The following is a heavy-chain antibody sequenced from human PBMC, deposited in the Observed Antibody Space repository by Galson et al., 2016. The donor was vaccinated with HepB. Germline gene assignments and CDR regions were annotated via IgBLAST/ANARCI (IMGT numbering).Heavy chain of an antibody. CDR3: ASLLGYCTTTTCRGGY. Sequence: SETLSLTCAVSGGSISSANWWTWVRQPPGKGLEWIGEIYHSGETNYNPSLQSRLTISVDYSKNQLSLRLSSVTAEDSAVYYCASLLGYCTTTTCRGGYWGRGTLVTVSS. J-gene: IGHJ4*02. V-gene: IGHV4-4*02. D-gene: IGHD2-2*01. CDR1: GGSISSANW. CDR2: IYHSGET.